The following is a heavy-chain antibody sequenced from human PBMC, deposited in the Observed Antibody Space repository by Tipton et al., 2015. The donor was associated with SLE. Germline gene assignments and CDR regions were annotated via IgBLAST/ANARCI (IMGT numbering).Heavy chain of an antibody. V-gene: IGHV3-7*01. D-gene: IGHD3-22*01. CDR2: IKQDGSEK. Sequence: SLRLSCAASGFTFSSYWMSWVRQAPGKGLEWVANIKQDGSEKYYVDSVKGRFTISRDNAKNSLYLQMNSLRAEDTAVYYCARGASYYYDSSGYYYVDFFDYWGQGTLVTVSS. CDR3: ARGASYYYDSSGYYYVDFFDY. J-gene: IGHJ4*02. CDR1: GFTFSSYW.